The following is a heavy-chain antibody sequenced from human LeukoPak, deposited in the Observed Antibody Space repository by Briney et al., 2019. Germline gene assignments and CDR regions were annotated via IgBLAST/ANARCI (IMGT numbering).Heavy chain of an antibody. Sequence: SETLSLTCTVSGGSISSYYWNWIRQPPGKGREWIGYIYYSGSTNYNPSLKSRVTISVDTSKNQFSLKLRSVTAADTAVYYCARDWTLSSGQLLWDDAFDIWGQGTMVTVSS. CDR2: IYYSGST. CDR1: GGSISSYY. CDR3: ARDWTLSSGQLLWDDAFDI. D-gene: IGHD2-2*01. J-gene: IGHJ3*02. V-gene: IGHV4-59*01.